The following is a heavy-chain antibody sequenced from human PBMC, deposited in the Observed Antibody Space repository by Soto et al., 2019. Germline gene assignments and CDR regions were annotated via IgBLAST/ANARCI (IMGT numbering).Heavy chain of an antibody. CDR3: ARVGDYGDYIDY. J-gene: IGHJ4*02. V-gene: IGHV3-33*01. CDR2: IWYDGSNK. CDR1: GFXFSSYG. Sequence: GGSLRLSCAASGFXFSSYGMHWVRQAPGKGLEWVAVIWYDGSNKYYADSVKGRFTISRDNSKNTLYLQMNSLRAEDTAVYYCARVGDYGDYIDYWGQGTLVTVSS. D-gene: IGHD4-17*01.